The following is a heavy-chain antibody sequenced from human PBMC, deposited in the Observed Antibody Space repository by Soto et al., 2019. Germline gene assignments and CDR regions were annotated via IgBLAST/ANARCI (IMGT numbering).Heavy chain of an antibody. CDR2: IIPIFGTA. D-gene: IGHD3-3*01. CDR1: GGTFSSYA. Sequence: ASVKVSCKASGGTFSSYAISWVRQAPGQGLEWMGGIIPIFGTANYAQKFQGRVTITADESTSTAYMELSSLRSEDTAVYYCAIVEILPGLRFSSDYWGQGTPVTVSS. J-gene: IGHJ4*02. CDR3: AIVEILPGLRFSSDY. V-gene: IGHV1-69*13.